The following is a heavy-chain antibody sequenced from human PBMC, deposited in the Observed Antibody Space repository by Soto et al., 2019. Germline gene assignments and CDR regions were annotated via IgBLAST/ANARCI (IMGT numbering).Heavy chain of an antibody. J-gene: IGHJ6*02. CDR3: ARVHILTVYGCIDV. D-gene: IGHD3-9*01. CDR2: IYYSGST. CDR1: GDSIRSGNHY. V-gene: IGHV4-30-4*01. Sequence: PSETLSLTCTVSGDSIRSGNHYWSWIRQPPGKGLEWIGYIYYSGSTYDSPSLKSRVPISVVTSKNQVSLKRNSVPAAYKAVSHRARVHILTVYGCIDVWGQATTVTV.